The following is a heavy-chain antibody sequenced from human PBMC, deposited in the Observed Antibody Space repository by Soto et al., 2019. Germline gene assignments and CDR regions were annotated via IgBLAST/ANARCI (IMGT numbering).Heavy chain of an antibody. Sequence: SLTMPFTCSVYGRYFSGHHWSWTRQLPGNGLDLIGYIILSGSTNYNPSLNCRVTISVDTSMYQFSFKLSSVTAADTAVYYCARGRGYYYDYVWGSYRYPEDAFDIWGQVTMVT. V-gene: IGHV4-34*01. D-gene: IGHD3-16*02. J-gene: IGHJ3*02. CDR1: GRYFSGHH. CDR3: ARGRGYYYDYVWGSYRYPEDAFDI. CDR2: IILSGST.